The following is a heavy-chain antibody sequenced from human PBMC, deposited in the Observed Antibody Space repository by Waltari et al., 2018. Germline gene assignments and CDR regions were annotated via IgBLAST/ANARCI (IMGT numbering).Heavy chain of an antibody. V-gene: IGHV3-21*01. CDR3: ARDINSREDY. CDR1: GFTFSYYA. D-gene: IGHD1-20*01. CDR2: ISSSTNYI. J-gene: IGHJ4*02. Sequence: EVQLVESGGGLVKPGGSLRLSCAASGFTFSYYAMTWVRQAPGKGVEWVSSISSSTNYIYYADSVKGRFTISRDNAKNSLYLQMNGLRAEDTAVYYCARDINSREDYWGQGTLVTVSS.